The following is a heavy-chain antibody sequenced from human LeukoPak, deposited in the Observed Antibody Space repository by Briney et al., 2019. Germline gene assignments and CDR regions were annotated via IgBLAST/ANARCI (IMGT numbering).Heavy chain of an antibody. Sequence: GGSLRLSCEASGFTLSIYWMSWVRQAPGKGLEWVANINQDGSEKYYVDSVKGRFTISRDNAKRSLYLQMNSLRVEDTAVYYCARGFDGYYGFDIWGQGTMVAVSS. D-gene: IGHD5-24*01. V-gene: IGHV3-7*05. J-gene: IGHJ3*02. CDR1: GFTLSIYW. CDR3: ARGFDGYYGFDI. CDR2: INQDGSEK.